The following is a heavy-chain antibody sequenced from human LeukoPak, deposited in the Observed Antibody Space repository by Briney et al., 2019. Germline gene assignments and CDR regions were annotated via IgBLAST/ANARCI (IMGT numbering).Heavy chain of an antibody. CDR1: GFTFRSYD. Sequence: SGGSLRLSCAASGFTFRSYDMHWVRQATGKGLECVSAIGTAGDTYYADSVKGRSTISRENAKNSLFLQVNSLRVGDTAVYYCTRAVGATNLGFDYWGQGTLVTVSS. CDR2: IGTAGDT. CDR3: TRAVGATNLGFDY. J-gene: IGHJ4*02. V-gene: IGHV3-13*01. D-gene: IGHD1-26*01.